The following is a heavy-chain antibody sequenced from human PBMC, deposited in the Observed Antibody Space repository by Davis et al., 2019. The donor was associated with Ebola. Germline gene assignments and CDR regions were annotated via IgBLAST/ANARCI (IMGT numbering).Heavy chain of an antibody. D-gene: IGHD6-13*01. Sequence: GESLKISCTASGFTFGDYAMSWVRQAPGKGLEWVSVIYSGGSAYSADSVKGRFTISRDISKNTLYLQMNSLRAEDTAVYYCARVAADGYFDYWGQGTLVTVS. CDR2: IYSGGSA. V-gene: IGHV3-53*01. J-gene: IGHJ4*02. CDR3: ARVAADGYFDY. CDR1: GFTFGDYA.